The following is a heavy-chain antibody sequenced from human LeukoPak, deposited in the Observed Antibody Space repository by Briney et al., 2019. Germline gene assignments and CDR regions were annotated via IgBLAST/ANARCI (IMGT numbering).Heavy chain of an antibody. CDR1: GGSFSGYY. CDR3: ARTGTDIVVVVAATGWFDP. CDR2: INHSGST. J-gene: IGHJ5*02. Sequence: SETLSLTCAVYGGSFSGYYWSWIRQPPGKGLEWIGEINHSGSTNYNPSLKSRVTISVDMSKNQFSLKLSSVTAADTAVYYCARTGTDIVVVVAATGWFDPWGQGTLVTVSS. V-gene: IGHV4-34*01. D-gene: IGHD2-15*01.